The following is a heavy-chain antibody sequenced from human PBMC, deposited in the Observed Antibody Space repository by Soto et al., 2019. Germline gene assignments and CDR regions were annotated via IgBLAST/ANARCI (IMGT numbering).Heavy chain of an antibody. Sequence: QVQLVQSGAEVKKPGSSVKVSCKASGGTFSSYAISWVRQAPGQGLEWMGGIIPIFGTANYAQKFQGRVTITADESTSTAYMELSSLRSEDTAVYYCARTLAARPAGGSGHNWFDPWGQGTLVTVSS. CDR3: ARTLAARPAGGSGHNWFDP. D-gene: IGHD6-6*01. V-gene: IGHV1-69*01. CDR1: GGTFSSYA. J-gene: IGHJ5*02. CDR2: IIPIFGTA.